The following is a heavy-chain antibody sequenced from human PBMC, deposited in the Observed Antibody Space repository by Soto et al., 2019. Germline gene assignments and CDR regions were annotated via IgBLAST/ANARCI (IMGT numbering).Heavy chain of an antibody. CDR1: GDSVSSNSGA. CDR3: SRDRAEAGTYYSGMDV. Sequence: SQTLSLTCALSGDSVSSNSGAWNWLRQSPSRGLEWLGRTYYRSKWFNDYAVSVKGRITINPDTSKNQFSLQLNSVTPEDTAVYYCSRDRAEAGTYYSGMDVWGQGTTVTVSS. V-gene: IGHV6-1*01. D-gene: IGHD6-19*01. CDR2: TYYRSKWFN. J-gene: IGHJ6*02.